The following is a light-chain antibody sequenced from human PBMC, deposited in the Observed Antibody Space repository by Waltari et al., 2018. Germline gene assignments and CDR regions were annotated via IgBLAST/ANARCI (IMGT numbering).Light chain of an antibody. CDR3: QQFGTSPPT. V-gene: IGKV3-20*01. CDR1: QSMRSNF. Sequence: EVVLTQSPDTLSLSPGERATLSCRASQSMRSNFLAWYQQKPGQAPRLLIHRASSRATGIPDRFSGSGSGADFSLTISWLEPEDFAVYYCQQFGTSPPTFGPGTRVDVK. J-gene: IGKJ3*01. CDR2: RAS.